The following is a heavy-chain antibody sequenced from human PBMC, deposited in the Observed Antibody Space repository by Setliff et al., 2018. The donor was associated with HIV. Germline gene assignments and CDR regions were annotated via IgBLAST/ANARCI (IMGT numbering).Heavy chain of an antibody. J-gene: IGHJ5*02. CDR3: SRDDGRGSGSYYH. V-gene: IGHV1-18*01. Sequence: GASVKVSCKASGYTFTTFGLSWMRQAPGQGLEWMGWIGPMGWIGPNNGNTNYAQRFQGRVTLTKDTSTSTAYMELRSLTSDDTAVYYCSRDDGRGSGSYYHWGQGTLVTVSS. CDR2: IGPNNGNT. CDR1: GYTFTTFG. D-gene: IGHD1-26*01.